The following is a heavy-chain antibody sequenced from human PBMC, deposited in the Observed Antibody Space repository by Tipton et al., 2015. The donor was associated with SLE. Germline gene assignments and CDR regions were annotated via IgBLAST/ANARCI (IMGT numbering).Heavy chain of an antibody. CDR2: IYSDGST. V-gene: IGHV3-66*02. CDR3: SGELTYYYGMDV. J-gene: IGHJ6*02. CDR1: GFTVSRNY. D-gene: IGHD1-26*01. Sequence: SLRLSCAGAGFTVSRNYMSWVRQAPGKGLEWVSIIYSDGSTYYEDSVKGRFTISRGNSKNTLFLQMNSLKLDDTAVYYCSGELTYYYGMDVWGQGTTVTVSS.